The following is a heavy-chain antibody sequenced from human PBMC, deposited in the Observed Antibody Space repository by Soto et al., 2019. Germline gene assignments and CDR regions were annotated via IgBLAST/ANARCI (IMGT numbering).Heavy chain of an antibody. D-gene: IGHD3-3*01. J-gene: IGHJ6*02. CDR3: ARVVDYDFWSGYDGSGRDV. Sequence: QVQLVQSGAEVKKPGSSVKVSCKASGGTFSSYAISWVRQAPGQGLEWMGGIIPIFGTANYAQKFQGRVTITADEATSTAYMELSSLRSEDTAVYYCARVVDYDFWSGYDGSGRDVWGQGTTVTVSS. CDR1: GGTFSSYA. V-gene: IGHV1-69*01. CDR2: IIPIFGTA.